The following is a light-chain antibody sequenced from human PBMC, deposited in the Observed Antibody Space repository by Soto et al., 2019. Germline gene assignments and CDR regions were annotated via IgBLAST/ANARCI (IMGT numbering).Light chain of an antibody. CDR3: QHCFYYMWT. V-gene: IGKV1-5*03. J-gene: IGKJ1*01. CDR2: KAS. CDR1: QSISSW. Sequence: DIPLTQSPSTLSASVGDRVTITCRASQSISSWLAWYQQKPGKAPKLLIYKASTLESGVPSRFSGSGSGTEFTLTISSLQPDDFSTYYCQHCFYYMWTFGQGTNVQIK.